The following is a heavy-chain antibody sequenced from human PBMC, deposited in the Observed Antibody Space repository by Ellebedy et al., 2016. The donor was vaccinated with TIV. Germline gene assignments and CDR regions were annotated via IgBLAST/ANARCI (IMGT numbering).Heavy chain of an antibody. CDR2: ISYSGGT. J-gene: IGHJ4*02. V-gene: IGHV4-39*07. D-gene: IGHD5-18*01. Sequence: MPSETLSLTCTVSGGSISSSPYHWGWIRQPPGKGLEWIGSISYSGGTYYSPSLKSRVTISVDTSKNQFSLKLSSVTAADTAVYYCARGGGYSDYWGQGTLVTVSS. CDR1: GGSISSSPYH. CDR3: ARGGGYSDY.